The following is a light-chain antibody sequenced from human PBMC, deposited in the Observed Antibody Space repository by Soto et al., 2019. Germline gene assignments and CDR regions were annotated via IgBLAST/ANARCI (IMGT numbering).Light chain of an antibody. CDR1: QSLEYSDGRTF. J-gene: IGKJ2*01. CDR3: MQGRYWAT. Sequence: VMTQSPDSLAVSLGERATISCSSTQSLEYSDGRTFLNWFQQRPGQSPRRLLYKVSNRDSGVPDRFSGSGSGTNFTLKISRVEAEDVGVYFCMQGRYWATFGQGTKLEIK. CDR2: KVS. V-gene: IGKV2-30*01.